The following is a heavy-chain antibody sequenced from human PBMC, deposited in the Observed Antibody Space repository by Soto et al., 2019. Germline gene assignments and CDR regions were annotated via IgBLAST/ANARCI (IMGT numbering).Heavy chain of an antibody. CDR2: IPNVGSNR. V-gene: IGHV3-30-3*01. J-gene: IGHJ4*02. CDR3: ARALAGQVSSAWTRLDH. CDR1: GFTLSDYA. D-gene: IGHD6-25*01. Sequence: QVQLVESGGGVVQPGRSLRLSCAASGFTLSDYAMHWVRQAPGKGLEWVAAIPNVGSNRHYADSVKGRFTISRDNYKNTLDLQMDSLRTEDAAVYYCARALAGQVSSAWTRLDHWGQGTLVTVSS.